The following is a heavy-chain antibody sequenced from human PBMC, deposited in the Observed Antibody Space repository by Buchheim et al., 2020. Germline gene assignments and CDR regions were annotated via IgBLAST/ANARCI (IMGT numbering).Heavy chain of an antibody. CDR2: ISYDGSNK. J-gene: IGHJ4*02. CDR1: GFTFSSYA. CDR3: ARSLSEYYDRSGADY. Sequence: QVQLVESGGGVVQPGRSLRLSCAASGFTFSSYAMHWVRQAPGKGLEWVAVISYDGSNKYYADSVKGRFTISRDNSKNTLYLQMNSLRAEDTAVYYCARSLSEYYDRSGADYWGQGTL. V-gene: IGHV3-30*04. D-gene: IGHD3-22*01.